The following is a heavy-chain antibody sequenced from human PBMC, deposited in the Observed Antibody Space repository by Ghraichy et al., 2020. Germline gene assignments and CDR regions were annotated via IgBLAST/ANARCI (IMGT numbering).Heavy chain of an antibody. CDR1: GGSISSGRFS. V-gene: IGHV4-30-4*07. Sequence: SETLSLTCTVSGGSISSGRFSWNWIRQPPGNGLEWIGSISDIGITNNNPSFKSRVSISVDTSKNQFSLNLTSVTAADTAVYYCARGTGGVWGQGTMVTVSS. D-gene: IGHD1-1*01. J-gene: IGHJ3*01. CDR3: ARGTGGV. CDR2: ISDIGIT.